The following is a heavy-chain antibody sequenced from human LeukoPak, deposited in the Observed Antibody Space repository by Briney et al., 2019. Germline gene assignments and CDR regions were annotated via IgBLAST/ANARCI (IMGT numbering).Heavy chain of an antibody. J-gene: IGHJ5*02. D-gene: IGHD2-2*01. CDR1: GFTFSSYW. CDR2: INSGGSDS. CDR3: ARVVGLNWFDP. Sequence: GGSLRLSCAASGFTFSSYWIHWVRQAPGKGLVWVSRINSGGSDSIYADSVKGRFTISRDNSKNTLYLQMNSLRAEDTAVYYCARVVGLNWFDPWGQGTLVTVSS. V-gene: IGHV3-74*01.